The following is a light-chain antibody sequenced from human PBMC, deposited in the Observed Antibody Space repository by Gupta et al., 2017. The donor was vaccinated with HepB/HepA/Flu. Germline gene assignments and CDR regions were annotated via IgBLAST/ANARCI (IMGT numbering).Light chain of an antibody. CDR2: SAS. CDR3: QRTYNAPIT. J-gene: IGKJ5*01. V-gene: IGKV1-37*01. Sequence: DIQFTQSPSSLSASVRDRVTITCRVSQGISSYLNWYRQKPLKGPKLLIYSASNVQSGVTSRFSGSGSATDFTLTISILHPEDVANYYGQRTYNAPITFGQWTRLEIK. CDR1: QGISSY.